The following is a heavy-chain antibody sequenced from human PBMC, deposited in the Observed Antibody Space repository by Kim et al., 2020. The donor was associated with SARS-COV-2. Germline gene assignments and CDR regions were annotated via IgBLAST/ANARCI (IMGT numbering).Heavy chain of an antibody. D-gene: IGHD6-13*01. CDR3: ARYSSSWALGGYYYYMDV. J-gene: IGHJ6*03. V-gene: IGHV3-48*03. Sequence: KGRVTIPRDNAKNSLYLQMNSLRAEDTAVYYCARYSSSWALGGYYYYMDVWGKGTTVTVSS.